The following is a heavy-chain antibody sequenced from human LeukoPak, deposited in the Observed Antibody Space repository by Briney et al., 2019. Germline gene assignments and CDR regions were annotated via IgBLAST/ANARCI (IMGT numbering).Heavy chain of an antibody. CDR3: ARGPRVIRYDFWSGYSTFDY. J-gene: IGHJ4*02. V-gene: IGHV4-34*01. Sequence: PSETLSLTCAVYGGSFSGYYWSWIRQPPGKGLEWIGEINHSGSTNYNPSLKSRVTISVDTSKNQFSLKLSSVTAADTAVYYCARGPRVIRYDFWSGYSTFDYWGQGTLVTVSS. CDR2: INHSGST. D-gene: IGHD3-3*01. CDR1: GGSFSGYY.